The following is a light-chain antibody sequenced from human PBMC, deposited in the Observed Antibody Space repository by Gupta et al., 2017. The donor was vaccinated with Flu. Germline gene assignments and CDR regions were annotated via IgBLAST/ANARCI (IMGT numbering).Light chain of an antibody. J-gene: IGLJ2*01. V-gene: IGLV1-47*01. Sequence: RVTFSCSGANSNIGINYVYWYQQRPGAAPNLLIYWINHRRSGVPARFSASKSATSAALAIIWRRSEDEAAYYCAAWDDSRSGLVFGGGTNLTVL. CDR3: AAWDDSRSGLV. CDR2: WIN. CDR1: NSNIGINY.